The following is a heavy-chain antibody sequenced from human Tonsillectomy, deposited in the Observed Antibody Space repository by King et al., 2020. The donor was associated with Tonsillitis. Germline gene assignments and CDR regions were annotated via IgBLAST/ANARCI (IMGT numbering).Heavy chain of an antibody. CDR3: ARHLVGPAAVGLDGYWFDP. CDR2: IYPGDSDT. V-gene: IGHV5-51*01. J-gene: IGHJ5*02. CDR1: GYSFTKYW. Sequence: VQLVESGAEVKKPGESLKISCKASGYSFTKYWIGWVRQMPGKGLEWMGIIYPGDSDTKYRPSFQGQVTISADKSITTAYLQWSSLKASDTAMYYCARHLVGPAAVGLDGYWFDPWGQGTLVTVSS. D-gene: IGHD6-13*01.